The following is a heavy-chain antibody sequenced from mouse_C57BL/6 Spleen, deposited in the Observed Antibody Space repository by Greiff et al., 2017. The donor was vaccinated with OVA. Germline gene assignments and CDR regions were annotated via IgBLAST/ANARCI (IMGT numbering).Heavy chain of an antibody. CDR3: ARGYWAMDY. J-gene: IGHJ4*01. CDR1: GFPFSDYG. D-gene: IGHD1-2*01. V-gene: IGHV5-17*01. Sequence: EVQLKESGGGLVKPGGSLKLSCAASGFPFSDYGMHWVRQAPGKGLEWVAYISSGSSTIYYADTVKGRFTISRDNAKNTLFLQMTSLRSEDTAMYYCARGYWAMDYWGQGTSVTVSS. CDR2: ISSGSSTI.